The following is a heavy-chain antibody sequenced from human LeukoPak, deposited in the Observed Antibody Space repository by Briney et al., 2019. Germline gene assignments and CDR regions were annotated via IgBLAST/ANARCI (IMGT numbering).Heavy chain of an antibody. CDR1: GFTFTSSA. CDR2: IVVGSGNT. D-gene: IGHD3-16*02. V-gene: IGHV1-58*02. J-gene: IGHJ4*02. Sequence: LVKVSCKASGFTFTSSAMQWVRQARGQPLEWIGWIVVGSGNTNYAQKFQERVTITRDMSTSTAYMELSSLRSEDTAVYYCAREGGGLLGGIGDFDYWGQGTLVTVSS. CDR3: AREGGGLLGGIGDFDY.